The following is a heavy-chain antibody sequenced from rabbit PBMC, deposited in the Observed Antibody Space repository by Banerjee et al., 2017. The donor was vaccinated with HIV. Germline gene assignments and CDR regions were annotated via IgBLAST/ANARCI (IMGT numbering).Heavy chain of an antibody. J-gene: IGHJ4*01. Sequence: QEQLEESGGGLVQPEGSLTLTCTAAGFSFSSGYYMCWVRQAPGKGLEWIGCIVAGSSGSTYYASWAKGRFTISKTSSTTVTLQMTSLTVADTATYFCARSRDAGASYYTPYYFNLWGQGTLVTVS. CDR3: ARSRDAGASYYTPYYFNL. CDR2: IVAGSSGST. CDR1: GFSFSSGYY. V-gene: IGHV1S45*01. D-gene: IGHD8-1*01.